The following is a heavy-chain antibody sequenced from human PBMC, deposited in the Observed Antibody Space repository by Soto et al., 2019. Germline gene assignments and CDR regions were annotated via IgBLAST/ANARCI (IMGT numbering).Heavy chain of an antibody. D-gene: IGHD3-10*01. Sequence: QVQLVQSGAEVKQPGSSVKVSCKASGGTFSSYAISWVRQAPGPGIEWMGGIIPILGTANYAQTFQGRVTITADASAGTAYMALSSLRSEHTSVYYCARGKSNELLLWYYYGMDVWGQGTTVTVSS. CDR3: ARGKSNELLLWYYYGMDV. V-gene: IGHV1-69*01. J-gene: IGHJ6*02. CDR2: IIPILGTA. CDR1: GGTFSSYA.